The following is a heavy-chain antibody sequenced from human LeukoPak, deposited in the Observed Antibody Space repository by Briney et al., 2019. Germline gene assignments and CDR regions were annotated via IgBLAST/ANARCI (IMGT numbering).Heavy chain of an antibody. CDR3: ARQVSSSGWTDCDY. D-gene: IGHD6-19*01. CDR2: IYYSGST. Sequence: KPSETLSLTCTVSGGSISSYYWSWLRQPPGKGLEWIGYIYYSGSTNYNPSLKSLVTISVDTSKNQFSLKLSSVTAADTAVYYCARQVSSSGWTDCDYWGHRTLVAVSS. V-gene: IGHV4-59*08. CDR1: GGSISSYY. J-gene: IGHJ4*01.